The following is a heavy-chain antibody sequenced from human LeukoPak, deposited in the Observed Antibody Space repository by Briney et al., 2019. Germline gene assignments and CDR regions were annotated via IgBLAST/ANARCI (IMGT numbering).Heavy chain of an antibody. CDR3: ARAPTSGSHSMYWFDP. V-gene: IGHV4-61*02. CDR2: IYTSGST. D-gene: IGHD3-10*01. J-gene: IGHJ5*02. Sequence: SETLSLTCIVSGGSISSGTYYWSWIRQPAGKGLEWIGRIYTSGSTNYNPSLKSRVTMSVDTSKNQFSLKLSSVTAADTAVYYCARAPTSGSHSMYWFDPWGQGTLVTVSS. CDR1: GGSISSGTYY.